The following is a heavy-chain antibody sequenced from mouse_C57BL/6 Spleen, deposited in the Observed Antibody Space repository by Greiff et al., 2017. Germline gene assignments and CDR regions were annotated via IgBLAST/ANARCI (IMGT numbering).Heavy chain of an antibody. Sequence: EVQLQQSGAELVRPGASVKLSCTASGFNIKDDYMHWVKQRPEQGLEWIGWIDPENGDTEYASKFQGKATITADTSSNTAYLQLSSLTSEDTAVYYCTTDGRVYFDYWGQGTTLTVSS. V-gene: IGHV14-4*01. D-gene: IGHD1-1*01. CDR1: GFNIKDDY. CDR2: IDPENGDT. J-gene: IGHJ2*01. CDR3: TTDGRVYFDY.